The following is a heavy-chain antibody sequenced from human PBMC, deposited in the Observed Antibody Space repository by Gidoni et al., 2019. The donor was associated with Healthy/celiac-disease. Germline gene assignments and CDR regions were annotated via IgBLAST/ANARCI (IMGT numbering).Heavy chain of an antibody. CDR2: IYYSGST. V-gene: IGHV4-59*08. J-gene: IGHJ6*02. D-gene: IGHD6-13*01. CDR1: GGSISSYY. CDR3: ARFSSSWYHYYYYGMDV. Sequence: QVQLQESGPGLVKPSETLSLTCTVSGGSISSYYWSWIRQPPGKGLEWIGYIYYSGSTNYNPSLKSRVTISVDTSKNQFSLKLSSVTAADTAVYYCARFSSSWYHYYYYGMDVWGQGTTVTVSS.